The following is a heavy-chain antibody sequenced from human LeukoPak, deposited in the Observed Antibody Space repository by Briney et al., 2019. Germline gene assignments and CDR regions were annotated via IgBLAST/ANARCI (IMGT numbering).Heavy chain of an antibody. V-gene: IGHV1-18*01. CDR3: ARGVSTSCAGCYYYYYLDV. CDR2: ISAYNGNT. D-gene: IGHD2-2*01. J-gene: IGHJ6*03. Sequence: GASVKVSCKASGYTFTSYGISWVRQAPGQGLEWMGWISAYNGNTNYAQKLQGRVTMTTDTSTSTAYMELRSLRSDDTAVYYCARGVSTSCAGCYYYYYLDVWGKGTTVTVYS. CDR1: GYTFTSYG.